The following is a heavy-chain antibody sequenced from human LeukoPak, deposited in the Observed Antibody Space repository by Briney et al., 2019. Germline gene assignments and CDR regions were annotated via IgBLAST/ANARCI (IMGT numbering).Heavy chain of an antibody. V-gene: IGHV3-23*01. CDR3: AKWEDYGFWSGYRY. CDR1: GFTFSSYA. J-gene: IGHJ4*02. Sequence: GGSLRLSCAASGFTFSSYAMSWVRQAPGKGLEWVSAISGSGGSTYYADSVKGRFTISRDNSKNTLYLQMNSLRAEDTAVYYCAKWEDYGFWSGYRYWGQGTLVTVSS. CDR2: ISGSGGST. D-gene: IGHD3-3*01.